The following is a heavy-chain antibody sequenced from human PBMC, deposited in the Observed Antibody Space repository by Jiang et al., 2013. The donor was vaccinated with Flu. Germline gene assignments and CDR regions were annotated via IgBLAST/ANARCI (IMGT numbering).Heavy chain of an antibody. V-gene: IGHV4-38-2*01. D-gene: IGHD3-10*01. CDR2: MYHSGST. Sequence: PGLVKPSETLSLTCAVSGFSINSGYYWGWIRQPPGKGLEWIGSMYHSGSTYYNPSLKSRLTISVDTSENQFSLKLSSVTAADTAVYYCARVLYYSGSGSYYFDSWGQGTLVTVSS. CDR3: ARVLYYSGSGSYYFDS. J-gene: IGHJ4*02. CDR1: GFSINSGYY.